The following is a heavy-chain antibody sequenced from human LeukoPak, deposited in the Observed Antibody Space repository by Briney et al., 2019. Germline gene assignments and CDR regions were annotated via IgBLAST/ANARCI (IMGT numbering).Heavy chain of an antibody. CDR1: GFTFSSYS. CDR3: ARSAPTNYFDY. Sequence: GGSLRLSCAASGFTFSSYSMNWVRQAPGKGLEWVSSISSSSSYIYYADSVKGRFTISRDNAKNSLYLQMNSLRAEDTAVYYCARSAPTNYFDYWGQGTLVAVSS. D-gene: IGHD1-1*01. J-gene: IGHJ4*02. CDR2: ISSSSSYI. V-gene: IGHV3-21*01.